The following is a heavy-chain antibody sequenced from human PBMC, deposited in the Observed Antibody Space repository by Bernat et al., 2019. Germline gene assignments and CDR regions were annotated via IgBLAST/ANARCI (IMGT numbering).Heavy chain of an antibody. Sequence: QVQLVQPGAEVKKPGASVKVSCKASGYTFTGYYMHWVRQASGQGLEWMGRINPNSGGTNYAQKLQCSVTRTRNTSIRTAYMELGRLRSDDTAVYYCARVTADDWYFDLWGRGTLVTVSS. D-gene: IGHD1-20*01. CDR2: INPNSGGT. V-gene: IGHV1-2*06. J-gene: IGHJ2*01. CDR3: ARVTADDWYFDL. CDR1: GYTFTGYY.